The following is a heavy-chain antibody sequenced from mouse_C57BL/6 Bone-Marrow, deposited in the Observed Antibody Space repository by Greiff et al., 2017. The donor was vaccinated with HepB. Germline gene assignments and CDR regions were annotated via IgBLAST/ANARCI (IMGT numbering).Heavy chain of an antibody. J-gene: IGHJ3*01. CDR1: GYTFTDYE. CDR3: TRSDDGYYRYWFAY. CDR2: IDPETGGT. Sequence: VQRVESGAELVRPGASVTLSCKASGYTFTDYEMHWVKQKPVHGLEWIGAIDPETGGTAYNQKFKGKAILTADKSPSTAYMELRSLTSEDPAVYYCTRSDDGYYRYWFAYWGQGTLVTVSA. V-gene: IGHV1-15*01. D-gene: IGHD2-3*01.